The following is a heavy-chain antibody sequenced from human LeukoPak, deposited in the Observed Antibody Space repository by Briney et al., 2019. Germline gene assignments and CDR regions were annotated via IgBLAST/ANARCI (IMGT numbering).Heavy chain of an antibody. Sequence: GESLKISCRGSGYSFSTYWVGWVRQMPGKGLEWMGIIYPGDSDTRYSPSFQGQVTISADKSISTAYLQWSSLKASDTAMYYCARVVTAIPLSRFDYWGQGTLVTVSS. CDR1: GYSFSTYW. V-gene: IGHV5-51*01. J-gene: IGHJ4*02. D-gene: IGHD2-21*02. CDR3: ARVVTAIPLSRFDY. CDR2: IYPGDSDT.